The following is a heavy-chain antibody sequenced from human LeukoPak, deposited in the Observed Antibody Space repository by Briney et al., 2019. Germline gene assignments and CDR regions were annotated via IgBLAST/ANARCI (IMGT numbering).Heavy chain of an antibody. CDR3: ARSYVDTAMVTAGFDY. V-gene: IGHV3-66*01. CDR2: IYSGGST. J-gene: IGHJ4*02. CDR1: GFTVSSNY. Sequence: GGSLRLSCAASGFTVSSNYMSWVRQAPGKGLEWVSVIYSGGSTYYADSVKGRFTISRDNSKNTLYLQMNSLRAEDTAVYYCARSYVDTAMVTAGFDYWGQGTLVTVSS. D-gene: IGHD5-18*01.